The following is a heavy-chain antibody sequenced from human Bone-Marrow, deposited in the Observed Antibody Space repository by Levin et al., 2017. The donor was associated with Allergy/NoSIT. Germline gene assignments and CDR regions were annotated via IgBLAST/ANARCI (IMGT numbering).Heavy chain of an antibody. V-gene: IGHV3-9*01. Sequence: GGSLRLSCAASGFTFEDYAMHWVRQAPGKGLEWVSGITWNSVNIGYADSVKGRFTISRDNAKNSVYLQMDSLRVEDTAFYFCAKVILSAYQRGYFDHWGQGILVTVSS. J-gene: IGHJ4*01. D-gene: IGHD5-12*01. CDR2: ITWNSVNI. CDR1: GFTFEDYA. CDR3: AKVILSAYQRGYFDH.